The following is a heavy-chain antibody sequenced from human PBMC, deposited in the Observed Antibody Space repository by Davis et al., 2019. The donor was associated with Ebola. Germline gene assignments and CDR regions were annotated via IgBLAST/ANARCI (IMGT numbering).Heavy chain of an antibody. CDR1: GDSVSSGG. V-gene: IGHV6-1*01. Sequence: HSQTLSLTCAISGDSVSSGGWNWIRQSPSRGLEWLGRTYYSSSKWYNDYAMSVKGRITINPDTSKNQLSLQLNSVTPEDTAVYYCARGWLRTSFDIWGQGTKVTVSS. CDR3: ARGWLRTSFDI. J-gene: IGHJ3*02. CDR2: TYYSSSKWYN. D-gene: IGHD5-12*01.